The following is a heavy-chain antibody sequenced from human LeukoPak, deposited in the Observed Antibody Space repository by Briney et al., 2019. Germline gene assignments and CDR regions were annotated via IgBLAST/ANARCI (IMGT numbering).Heavy chain of an antibody. V-gene: IGHV5-51*01. CDR2: IYPGDSDT. CDR1: GSSFTSYW. Sequence: RGASLQISCQGAGSSFTSYWIGWGRQLPGKGVEWMGIIYPGDSDTSYSPSFQGQVTISADKSISTAYLQWSSLKASDTAMYYCARHDAYAGNWPDYWGQGTLVTVSS. D-gene: IGHD4-23*01. CDR3: ARHDAYAGNWPDY. J-gene: IGHJ4*02.